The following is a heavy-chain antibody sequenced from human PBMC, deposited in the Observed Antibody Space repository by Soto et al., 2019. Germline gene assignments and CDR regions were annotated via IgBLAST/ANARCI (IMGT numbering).Heavy chain of an antibody. CDR3: AEELLSHCSGGSYYLTVGYFQH. J-gene: IGHJ1*01. D-gene: IGHD2-15*01. CDR1: GFTFSSYA. CDR2: ISGSGGST. V-gene: IGHV3-23*01. Sequence: GGSLRLSCAASGFTFSSYAMSWVRQAPGKGLEWVSAISGSGGSTYYADSVKGRFTISRDNSKNTLYLQMNSLRAEDMSVYYCAEELLSHCSGGSYYLTVGYFQHWGQGTLVTVSS.